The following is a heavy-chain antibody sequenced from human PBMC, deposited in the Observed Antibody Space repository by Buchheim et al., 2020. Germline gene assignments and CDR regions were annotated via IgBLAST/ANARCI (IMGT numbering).Heavy chain of an antibody. Sequence: QVQLVQSGGEVKEPGASVKVSCKASGYTFTTYGITWVRQAPGQGLEWLGWVSADNGRTNYAEKVQGRVTMTTDTSTSTAYMELTNLTSDDMAVYYCARGSVTVDYWGQGTL. CDR1: GYTFTTYG. CDR3: ARGSVTVDY. CDR2: VSADNGRT. J-gene: IGHJ4*02. V-gene: IGHV1-18*03. D-gene: IGHD3-22*01.